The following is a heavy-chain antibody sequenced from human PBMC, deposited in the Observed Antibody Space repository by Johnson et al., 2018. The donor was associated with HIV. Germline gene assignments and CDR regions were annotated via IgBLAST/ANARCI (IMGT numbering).Heavy chain of an antibody. D-gene: IGHD2-15*01. CDR2: IWYDGSNK. J-gene: IGHJ3*02. Sequence: QVQLVESGGGVVQPGRSLRLSCAASGFTFSSYGMHWVRQAPGKGLEWVAVIWYDGSNKYYADSVKGRFTISRDNSKNTLYLQMNSRRAEDTAGYYCARVARHDGWWFDAFDIWGQGTVVTVSS. CDR1: GFTFSSYG. CDR3: ARVARHDGWWFDAFDI. V-gene: IGHV3-30*19.